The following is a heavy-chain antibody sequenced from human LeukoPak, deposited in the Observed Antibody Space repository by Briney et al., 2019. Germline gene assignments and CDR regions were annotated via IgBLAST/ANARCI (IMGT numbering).Heavy chain of an antibody. CDR2: INHSGGT. CDR3: ARVSREGGTTPFDY. J-gene: IGHJ4*02. D-gene: IGHD3-16*01. CDR1: GGSFSGYY. V-gene: IGHV4-34*01. Sequence: SEALSLTCAVYGGSFSGYYWSWIRQPPGKGLEWIGEINHSGGTNYNPSLKSRVTISVDTSKNQFSLKLSSVTAADTAVYYCARVSREGGTTPFDYWGQGTLVTVSS.